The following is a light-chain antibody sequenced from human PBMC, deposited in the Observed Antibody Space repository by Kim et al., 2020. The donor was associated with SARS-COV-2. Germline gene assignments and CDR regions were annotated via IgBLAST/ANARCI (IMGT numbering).Light chain of an antibody. CDR1: ALPKQY. J-gene: IGLJ2*01. CDR3: QSADSSDTYVV. Sequence: PGQTARITCAEDALPKQYAYWYQQKPGQAPVLVIYKDSERPSGIPERFSGSSSGTTVTLTISGVQAEDEADYHCQSADSSDTYVVFGGGTKVTVL. V-gene: IGLV3-25*03. CDR2: KDS.